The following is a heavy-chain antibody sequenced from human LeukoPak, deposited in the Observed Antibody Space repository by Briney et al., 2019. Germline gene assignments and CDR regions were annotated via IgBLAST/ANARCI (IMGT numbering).Heavy chain of an antibody. CDR2: IFSGGST. CDR3: ARERHLVVTIDY. V-gene: IGHV3-53*05. CDR1: GFTVSSNY. D-gene: IGHD4-23*01. J-gene: IGHJ4*02. Sequence: PGGSLRLSCAASGFTVSSNYMSWVRQAPGKGLEWVSVIFSGGSTYYADSVKGRFTISRDNSKNTLYLQMNSLRAEDTAVYYCARERHLVVTIDYWGQGTLVTVSS.